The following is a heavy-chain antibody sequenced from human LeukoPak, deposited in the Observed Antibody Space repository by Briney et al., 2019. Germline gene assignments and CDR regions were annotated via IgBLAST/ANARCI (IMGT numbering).Heavy chain of an antibody. D-gene: IGHD4-17*01. CDR2: IYYSGST. CDR1: GGSISSSSYY. V-gene: IGHV4-39*01. Sequence: SETLSLTCTVSGGSISSSSYYWGWIRQPPGKGLEWIGRIYYSGSTYYNPSLQSRVSTSVDTSKNQFSLKLSSVTAADTAVYYCASLSDYGDQLDYWGQGTLVTVSS. J-gene: IGHJ4*02. CDR3: ASLSDYGDQLDY.